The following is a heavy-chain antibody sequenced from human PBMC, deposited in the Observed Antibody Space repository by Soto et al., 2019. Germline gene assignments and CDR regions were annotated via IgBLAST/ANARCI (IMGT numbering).Heavy chain of an antibody. CDR3: ARRYGYSFDY. J-gene: IGHJ4*02. Sequence: SETLSVTCTVAGGSISSSSYYWSWIRQPPGKGLEWIGYIYNSGRTNYNPSLKSRVTISVDTSKNQFSLKLSSVTAADTAVYYCARRYGYSFDYWGQGTLVTVSS. V-gene: IGHV4-61*05. D-gene: IGHD1-1*01. CDR2: IYNSGRT. CDR1: GGSISSSSYY.